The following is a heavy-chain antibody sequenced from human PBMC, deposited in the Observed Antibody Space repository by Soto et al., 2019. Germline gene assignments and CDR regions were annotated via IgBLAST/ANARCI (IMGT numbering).Heavy chain of an antibody. V-gene: IGHV4-59*01. J-gene: IGHJ4*02. CDR1: GASITTDY. CDR2: VYHTGTT. CDR3: ARRLFGSGWTLDS. Sequence: SETLSLTCDASGASITTDYCSWIRQAPGKGLEWIGNVYHTGTTDYNSSLKSRVTISVDTSKNQFSLNMNSVTAADTAVYYCARRLFGSGWTLDSWGQGALVTVSS. D-gene: IGHD6-19*01.